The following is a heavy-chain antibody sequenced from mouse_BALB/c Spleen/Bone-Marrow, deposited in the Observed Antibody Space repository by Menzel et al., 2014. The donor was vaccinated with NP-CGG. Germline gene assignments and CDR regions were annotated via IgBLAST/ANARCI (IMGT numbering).Heavy chain of an antibody. CDR3: AGASYYAMDY. CDR2: IEPAIGNT. Sequence: VQLQQSGAELVKPGASVKLSCTASGFNIKDTYMHWVKQRPEQGLEWIGRIEPAIGNTKYDPKFQGKATITADTSSNTAYLQLSSLTSEDTAVYYCAGASYYAMDYWGQGTSVTVSS. J-gene: IGHJ4*01. CDR1: GFNIKDTY. V-gene: IGHV14-3*02.